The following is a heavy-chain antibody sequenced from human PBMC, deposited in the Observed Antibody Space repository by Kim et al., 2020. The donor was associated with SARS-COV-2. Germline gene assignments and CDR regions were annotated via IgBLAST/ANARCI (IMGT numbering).Heavy chain of an antibody. CDR1: GFTFSSYA. V-gene: IGHV3-23*01. D-gene: IGHD5-18*01. Sequence: GGSLRLSCAASGFTFSSYAMSWVRQAPGKGLEWVSAISGSGGSTYYADSVKGRFTIARDNSKNTLYLQMNSLRAEDTAVYYCAKDQPAMGTNYYYYGMDVWGQGTTVTVSS. CDR2: ISGSGGST. J-gene: IGHJ6*02. CDR3: AKDQPAMGTNYYYYGMDV.